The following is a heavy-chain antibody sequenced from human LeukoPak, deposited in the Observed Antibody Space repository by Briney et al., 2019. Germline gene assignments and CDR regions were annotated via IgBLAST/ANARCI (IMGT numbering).Heavy chain of an antibody. D-gene: IGHD3-10*01. CDR2: IGTGTDT. V-gene: IGHV3-13*01. Sequence: GGSLRLSCAASGFRFNIYDMHWVRQASGEGLEWVAHIGTGTDTHFSDSVKGRFTISRENARNSLYLHMNDLRPEDTAVYYCARDRRADYGFNDDAFDTWGHGTMVTVSS. CDR3: ARDRRADYGFNDDAFDT. CDR1: GFRFNIYD. J-gene: IGHJ3*02.